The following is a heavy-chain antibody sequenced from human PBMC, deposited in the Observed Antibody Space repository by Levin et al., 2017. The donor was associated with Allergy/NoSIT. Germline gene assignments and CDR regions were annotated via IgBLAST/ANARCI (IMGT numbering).Heavy chain of an antibody. D-gene: IGHD1-26*01. CDR1: GFTFSDHY. CDR3: ATSSPGSYLLFD. J-gene: IGHJ4*02. Sequence: GESLKISCAASGFTFSDHYIDWVRQAPGKGLEWVGRIRKKVNSYSTEYAASVKGRFTISRDDSQNSAFLQMNSLKTEDTAIYYCATSSPGSYLLFDWGQGTLVSVSS. V-gene: IGHV3-72*01. CDR2: IRKKVNSYST.